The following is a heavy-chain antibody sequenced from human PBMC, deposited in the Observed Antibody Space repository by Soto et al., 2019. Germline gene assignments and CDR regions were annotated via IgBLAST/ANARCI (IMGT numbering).Heavy chain of an antibody. D-gene: IGHD6-19*01. CDR3: ARDYTPFRAVGRGYYYYGIDG. CDR1: GFTFSSYS. CDR2: ISSSSSYI. V-gene: IGHV3-21*01. J-gene: IGHJ6*02. Sequence: GGSLRLSCAASGFTFSSYSMNWVRQAPGKGLEWVSSISSSSSYIYYADSVKGRFTISRDNAKNSLYLQMNSLRAEDTAVYYCARDYTPFRAVGRGYYYYGIDGWGQGSTVTVSS.